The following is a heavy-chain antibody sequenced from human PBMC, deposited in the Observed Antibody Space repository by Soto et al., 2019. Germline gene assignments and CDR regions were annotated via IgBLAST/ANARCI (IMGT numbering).Heavy chain of an antibody. V-gene: IGHV1-18*01. J-gene: IGHJ5*02. CDR2: ISTYRGNT. D-gene: IGHD5-12*01. CDR3: ARHHGPTTSENWFDP. CDR1: GYTFFTYD. Sequence: QVHLVQPGVEVKTPGASVKVSCQASGYTFFTYDISWVRQSPGQGLERMGWISTYRGNTNYAPKFQGRVTMTTDTSTTPPYLELMSLRSDDTAVYYCARHHGPTTSENWFDPWGQGTLVTVSS.